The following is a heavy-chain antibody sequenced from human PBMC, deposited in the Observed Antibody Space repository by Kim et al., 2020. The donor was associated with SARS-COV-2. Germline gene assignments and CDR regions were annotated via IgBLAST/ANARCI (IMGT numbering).Heavy chain of an antibody. V-gene: IGHV4-38-2*02. J-gene: IGHJ4*02. D-gene: IGHD3-10*01. Sequence: SETLSLTCTVSGYSISSGYYWGWIRQPPGKGLEWIGSIYHSGSTYYNPSLKSRVTISVDTSKNQFSLKLSSVTAADTAVYYCARDHLWFGEGGVDCWGQGTLVTVSS. CDR1: GYSISSGYY. CDR3: ARDHLWFGEGGVDC. CDR2: IYHSGST.